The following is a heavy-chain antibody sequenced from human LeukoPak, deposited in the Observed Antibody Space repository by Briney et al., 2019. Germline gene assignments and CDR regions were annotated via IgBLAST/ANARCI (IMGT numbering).Heavy chain of an antibody. D-gene: IGHD6-19*01. CDR1: GGSISSYY. CDR2: IYTSGST. Sequence: PSETLSLTCTVSGGSISSYYWSWIRQPAGKGLEWIGRIYTSGSTNYNPSLKSRVTMSVDTSKNQFPLKLSSVTAADTAVYYCARDKDIAVAGTGGWFDPWGHGTLVNVSS. CDR3: ARDKDIAVAGTGGWFDP. V-gene: IGHV4-4*07. J-gene: IGHJ5*02.